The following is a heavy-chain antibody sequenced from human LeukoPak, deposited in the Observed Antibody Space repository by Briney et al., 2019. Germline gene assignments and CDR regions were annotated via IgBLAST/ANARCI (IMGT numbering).Heavy chain of an antibody. J-gene: IGHJ3*02. CDR1: GFTFSSYA. CDR3: ANREWLFPNDAFDI. D-gene: IGHD3-3*01. V-gene: IGHV3-23*01. Sequence: GGSLRLSCAASGFTFSSYAMSWVRQAPGKGLEWVSAIGGSGGGTYYADSVKGRFTISRDNSKNTLYLQMNSLRAEDTAVYYCANREWLFPNDAFDIWGQGTMVTVSS. CDR2: IGGSGGGT.